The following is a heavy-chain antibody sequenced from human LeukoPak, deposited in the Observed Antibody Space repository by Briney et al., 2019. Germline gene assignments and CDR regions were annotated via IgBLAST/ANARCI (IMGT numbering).Heavy chain of an antibody. CDR2: ISSSGSTI. Sequence: PGGSLRLSCAASGFTFSTYSMNWVRQAPGKGLEWVSYISSSGSTIYYADSVKGRFTISRDNAKNSLYLQMNSLRAEDTAVYYCARDSLTMIVGRQKRGLDYWGQGTLVTVSS. D-gene: IGHD3-22*01. J-gene: IGHJ4*02. CDR3: ARDSLTMIVGRQKRGLDY. CDR1: GFTFSTYS. V-gene: IGHV3-48*04.